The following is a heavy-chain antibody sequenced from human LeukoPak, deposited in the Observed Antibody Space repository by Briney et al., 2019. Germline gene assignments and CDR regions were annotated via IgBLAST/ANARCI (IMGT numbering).Heavy chain of an antibody. V-gene: IGHV3-7*04. CDR2: IRQDGSAK. CDR1: GFALSAYW. CDR3: ARDCCASGSHDF. J-gene: IGHJ4*02. Sequence: GGSLRLSCAASGFALSAYWMTWVRQAPGKGLEWVANIRQDGSAKHYVDSVEGRFIISRDNAKNSLYLYMNSLRGDATAIYYCARDCCASGSHDFWGQGTLVTVSS. D-gene: IGHD3-10*01.